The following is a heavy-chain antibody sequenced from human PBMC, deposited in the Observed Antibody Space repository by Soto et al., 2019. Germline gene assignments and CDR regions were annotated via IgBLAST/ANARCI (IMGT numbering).Heavy chain of an antibody. V-gene: IGHV4-30-4*01. J-gene: IGHJ4*02. CDR1: GGSISSGDYY. Sequence: PSETLSLTCTVSGGSISSGDYYWSWIRQPPGKGLEWIGYIYYSGSTYSNPSLKSRVTISVDTSKNQFSLKLSSVTAADTAVYYCARHLADDDYGDYAIDYWGQGTLVTVSS. D-gene: IGHD4-17*01. CDR3: ARHLADDDYGDYAIDY. CDR2: IYYSGST.